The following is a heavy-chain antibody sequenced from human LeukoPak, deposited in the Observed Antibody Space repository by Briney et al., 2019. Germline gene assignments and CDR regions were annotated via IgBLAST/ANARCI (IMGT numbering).Heavy chain of an antibody. D-gene: IGHD3-22*01. J-gene: IGHJ4*02. Sequence: SETLSLTCTVSGGSISSYYWSWIRQPPGKGLEWIGYIYYSGSTNYNPSLKSRVTISVDTSKNQFSLKLSSVTAADTAVYYCARGPSRYYYVSSGYYYVRDYYFDYWGQGTLVTVSS. CDR2: IYYSGST. V-gene: IGHV4-59*12. CDR3: ARGPSRYYYVSSGYYYVRDYYFDY. CDR1: GGSISSYY.